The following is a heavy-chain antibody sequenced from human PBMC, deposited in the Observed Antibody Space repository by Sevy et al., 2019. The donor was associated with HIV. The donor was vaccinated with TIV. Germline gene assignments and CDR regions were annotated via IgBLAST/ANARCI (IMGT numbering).Heavy chain of an antibody. CDR1: GYTFTGYY. CDR3: ARERVYCSGGSCKPGGWFDP. J-gene: IGHJ5*02. D-gene: IGHD2-15*01. Sequence: ASVKVSCKASGYTFTGYYMHWVRQAPGQGLEWMGWINPNIGGTNYAQKFQGRVTMTRDTSISTAYMELSRLRSDDTAVYYCARERVYCSGGSCKPGGWFDPWGQGTLVTVSS. V-gene: IGHV1-2*02. CDR2: INPNIGGT.